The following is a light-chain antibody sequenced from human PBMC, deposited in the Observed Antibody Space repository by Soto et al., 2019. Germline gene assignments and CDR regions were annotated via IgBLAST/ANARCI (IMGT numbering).Light chain of an antibody. CDR2: RAS. CDR1: QSVNSN. CDR3: QHYVNSPPYT. J-gene: IGKJ2*01. V-gene: IGKV3-15*01. Sequence: EIVMTQSPATLSVSPGERATLSCRASQSVNSNLAWYQQKPGQAPRLLIYRASTRATGIPARFSGSGSGTDFTLTISGLQSEDFAVYYCQHYVNSPPYTFGQGTKLEIK.